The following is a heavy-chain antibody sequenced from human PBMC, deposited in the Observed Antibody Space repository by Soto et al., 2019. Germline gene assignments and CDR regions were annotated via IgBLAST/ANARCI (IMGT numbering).Heavy chain of an antibody. J-gene: IGHJ6*02. CDR2: TFYRSKWYN. V-gene: IGHV6-1*01. CDR3: AKEGGNHYYYYAMDV. CDR1: GDSVSSKTAA. Sequence: QTLSLTFAISGDSVSSKTAAWNWIRQSPSRGLEWLGRTFYRSKWYNDYAVSVKGRITINPDTSKNLFSLQLNSVTPEDTAVYYCAKEGGNHYYYYAMDVWGQGTTVTVSS. D-gene: IGHD1-26*01.